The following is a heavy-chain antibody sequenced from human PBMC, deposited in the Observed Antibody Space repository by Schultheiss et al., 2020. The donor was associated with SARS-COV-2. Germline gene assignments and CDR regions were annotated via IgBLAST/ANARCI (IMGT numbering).Heavy chain of an antibody. CDR1: GYTFTGYY. D-gene: IGHD3-22*01. V-gene: IGHV1-2*04. Sequence: ASVKVSCKASGYTFTGYYMHWVRQAPGQGLEWMGWINPNSGSTNYAQKFQGWVTMTRDTSISTAYMELSRLRSDDTAVYYCARDGYYYDSSGRYYYGMDVWGQGTTVTVSS. CDR3: ARDGYYYDSSGRYYYGMDV. J-gene: IGHJ6*02. CDR2: INPNSGST.